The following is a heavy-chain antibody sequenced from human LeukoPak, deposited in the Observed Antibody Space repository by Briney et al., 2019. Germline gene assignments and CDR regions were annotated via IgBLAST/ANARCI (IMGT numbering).Heavy chain of an antibody. Sequence: GGSLRLSCAASGFTFSSYWMSWVRQAPGKGLEWVANIKQDGSEKYYVDSVKGRFSISRDNAKNSLYLQMNSLRAEDTAVYYCARVACSGGSCYSGAHAFDIWGQGTMVTVSS. CDR3: ARVACSGGSCYSGAHAFDI. CDR2: IKQDGSEK. D-gene: IGHD2-15*01. J-gene: IGHJ3*02. CDR1: GFTFSSYW. V-gene: IGHV3-7*01.